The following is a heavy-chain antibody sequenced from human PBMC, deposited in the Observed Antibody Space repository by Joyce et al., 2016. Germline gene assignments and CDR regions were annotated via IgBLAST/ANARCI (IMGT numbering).Heavy chain of an antibody. V-gene: IGHV1-18*04. D-gene: IGHD3-10*01. CDR2: ISAFNGNT. J-gene: IGHJ4*02. CDR1: GYTFTSYG. CDR3: ARSMTFYYGSGSFPPFDY. Sequence: QVQLAQSGAEVKKPGASVKVSCKTSGYTFTSYGITWVRQAPGQGLEWMGGISAFNGNTNYAQKVQGRVTMTTDTSTNTAYMELRSLRSDDTAIYYCARSMTFYYGSGSFPPFDYWGQGTLVTVSS.